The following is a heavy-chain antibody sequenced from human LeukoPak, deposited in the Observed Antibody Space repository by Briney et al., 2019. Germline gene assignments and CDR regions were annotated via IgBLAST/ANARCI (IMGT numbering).Heavy chain of an antibody. CDR2: IKSKTDGGTT. D-gene: IGHD3-10*01. Sequence: GGSLRLSCAASGFTFSNAWMSWVRQAPGKGLEWVGRIKSKTDGGTTDYAAPVKGRFTISRDDSKNTLYLQMNSLEAEDTAVYYCWVYGSGSPDAFDIWGQGTMVTVSS. V-gene: IGHV3-15*01. J-gene: IGHJ3*02. CDR1: GFTFSNAW. CDR3: WVYGSGSPDAFDI.